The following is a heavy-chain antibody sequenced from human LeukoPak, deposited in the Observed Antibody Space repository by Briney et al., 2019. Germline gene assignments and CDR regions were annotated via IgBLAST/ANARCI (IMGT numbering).Heavy chain of an antibody. Sequence: ASVKVSCKASGYTFTTYDINWVRQATGQGLEWMGWMDPNSGNTGYAQKLQGRVTMTTDTSTSTAYMGLRSLRSDDTAVYYCSRGYYDSSGFDAFDIWGQGTMVTVSS. V-gene: IGHV1-8*01. CDR1: GYTFTTYD. D-gene: IGHD3-22*01. J-gene: IGHJ3*02. CDR3: SRGYYDSSGFDAFDI. CDR2: MDPNSGNT.